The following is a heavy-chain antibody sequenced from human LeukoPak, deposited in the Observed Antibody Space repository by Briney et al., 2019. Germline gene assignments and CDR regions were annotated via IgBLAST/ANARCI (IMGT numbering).Heavy chain of an antibody. CDR1: GGTFSSYA. Sequence: SVKVSCKASGGTFSSYAISWVRQAPGQGVEWMGGIIPIFGTANYAQKFQGRVTITTDESTSTAYMELSSLRSEDTAVYYCARGRITMVRGEEPFDYWGQGTLVTVSS. J-gene: IGHJ4*02. D-gene: IGHD3-10*01. V-gene: IGHV1-69*05. CDR3: ARGRITMVRGEEPFDY. CDR2: IIPIFGTA.